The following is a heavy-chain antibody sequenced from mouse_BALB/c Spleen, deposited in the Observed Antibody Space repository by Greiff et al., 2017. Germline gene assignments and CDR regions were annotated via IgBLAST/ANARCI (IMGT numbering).Heavy chain of an antibody. V-gene: IGHV10-1*02. J-gene: IGHJ4*01. D-gene: IGHD4-1*01. Sequence: EVNLVESGGGLVQPKGSLKLSCAASGFTFNTYAMNWVRQAPGKGLEWVARIRSKSNNYATYYADSVKDRFTISRDDSQSMLYLQMNNLKTEDTAMYYCVRQSQTGTLAMDYWGQGTSVTVSS. CDR3: VRQSQTGTLAMDY. CDR1: GFTFNTYA. CDR2: IRSKSNNYAT.